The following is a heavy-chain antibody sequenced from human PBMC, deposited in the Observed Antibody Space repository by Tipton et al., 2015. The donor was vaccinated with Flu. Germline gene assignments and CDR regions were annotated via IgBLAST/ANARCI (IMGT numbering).Heavy chain of an antibody. Sequence: TLSLTCTVSGGSISGYYWTWIRQPPGKGLEWIGYIYYSGSTNYNPSLKSRGTISVDTSKNQFSLKLSSVTAADTAVYYCARGSGSGTYVIFEYWGQGTLVTVPS. CDR1: GGSISGYY. J-gene: IGHJ4*02. CDR3: ARGSGSGTYVIFEY. D-gene: IGHD3-10*01. CDR2: IYYSGST. V-gene: IGHV4-59*01.